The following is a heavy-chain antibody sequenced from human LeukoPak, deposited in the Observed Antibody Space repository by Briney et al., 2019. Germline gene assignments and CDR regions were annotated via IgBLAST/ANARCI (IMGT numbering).Heavy chain of an antibody. CDR3: AKDLGRYRNNYFDY. V-gene: IGHV3-23*01. J-gene: IGHJ4*02. CDR1: GFTFNSYA. Sequence: GRSLRLSRAASGFTFNSYAMSWVRQAPEKGLEWVATISGSGGGTYYADSVKGRFTISRDDSKNTLYLQMNSLRAEDTAVYYCAKDLGRYRNNYFDYWGQGTLVTVSS. CDR2: ISGSGGGT. D-gene: IGHD1-26*01.